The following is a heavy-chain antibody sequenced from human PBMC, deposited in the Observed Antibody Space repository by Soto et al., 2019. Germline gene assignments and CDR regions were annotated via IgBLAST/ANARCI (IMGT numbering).Heavy chain of an antibody. J-gene: IGHJ4*02. CDR3: ARVPDY. V-gene: IGHV4-30-2*01. D-gene: IGHD2-2*01. Sequence: SETLSLTCAVADGSITSGGYSWRWIRQPPGKGLEWIGYMYHSGSTYYNPSLKSRVPISIDRSKNQFSLKLSSVTAADTAVYSCARVPDYWGQGILVTVSS. CDR2: MYHSGST. CDR1: DGSITSGGYS.